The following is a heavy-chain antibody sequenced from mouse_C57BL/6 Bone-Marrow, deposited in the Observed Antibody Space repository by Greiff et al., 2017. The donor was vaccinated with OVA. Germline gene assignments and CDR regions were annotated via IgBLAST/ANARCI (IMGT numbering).Heavy chain of an antibody. CDR1: GFNIKDDY. Sequence: EVMLVESGAELVRPGASVKLSCTASGFNIKDDYMHWVKQRPEQGLEWIGWIDPENGDTEYASKFQGKATITADTSSNTAYLQLSSLTSEDTAVYYCTVLLPFAYWGQGTLVTVSA. CDR3: TVLLPFAY. CDR2: IDPENGDT. J-gene: IGHJ3*01. V-gene: IGHV14-4*01. D-gene: IGHD1-1*01.